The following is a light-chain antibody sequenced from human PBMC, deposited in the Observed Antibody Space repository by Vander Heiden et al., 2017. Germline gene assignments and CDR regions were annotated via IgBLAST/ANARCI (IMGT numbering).Light chain of an antibody. CDR2: DAS. CDR1: QGVSSF. Sequence: LVLTQSPATLSLSPGERATLSCRASQGVSSFLAWYQQKPGQAPKLLIYDASNRATGIPARFSGSGSGTDFTLTISSLEPEDFAIYYCQKRSNLLTFGGGTKVEIK. V-gene: IGKV3D-11*01. J-gene: IGKJ4*01. CDR3: QKRSNLLT.